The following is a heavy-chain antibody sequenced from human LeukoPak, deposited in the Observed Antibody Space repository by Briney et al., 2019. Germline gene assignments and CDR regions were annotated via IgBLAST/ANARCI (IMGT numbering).Heavy chain of an antibody. V-gene: IGHV1-2*02. CDR3: AKRRRLAVAGTGEDYFDY. CDR1: GYTFTGYY. J-gene: IGHJ4*02. Sequence: ASVKVSCKASGYTFTGYYMHWVRQAPGQGLEWMGWINPNSGGTNYAQKFQGRVTMTRDTSTSTAYMELSRLGSDDTAVYYCAKRRRLAVAGTGEDYFDYWGQGTLVTVSS. CDR2: INPNSGGT. D-gene: IGHD6-19*01.